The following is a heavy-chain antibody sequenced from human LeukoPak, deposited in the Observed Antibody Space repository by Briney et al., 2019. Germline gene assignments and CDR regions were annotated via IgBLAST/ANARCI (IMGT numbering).Heavy chain of an antibody. CDR2: IYSDGST. J-gene: IGHJ4*02. D-gene: IGHD3-16*01. CDR3: ARHWGRDDSSKRVASDF. CDR1: GFTVSSNY. V-gene: IGHV3-53*01. Sequence: GGSLRLSCAASGFTVSSNYMTWVRQAPGKGLEWVSVIYSDGSTFYADSVKGRFTISRDNSKNTVYLQMNSLRAEDTAVYYCARHWGRDDSSKRVASDFWGQGTLVIVSS.